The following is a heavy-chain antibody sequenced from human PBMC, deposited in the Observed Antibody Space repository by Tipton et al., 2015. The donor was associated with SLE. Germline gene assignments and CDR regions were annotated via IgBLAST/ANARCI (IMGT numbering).Heavy chain of an antibody. CDR2: INHSGST. D-gene: IGHD6-13*01. V-gene: IGHV4-34*01. CDR3: ARGTDSSTGGWFDP. Sequence: TLSHTCAVYGGSFSGYYWSWIRQPQGKGLEWIGEINHSGSTNYNPSIKSRVTRSVDTSKNQFSLKLSSVTAADTAVYYCARGTDSSTGGWFDPWCQGTLVTGSS. J-gene: IGHJ5*02. CDR1: GGSFSGYY.